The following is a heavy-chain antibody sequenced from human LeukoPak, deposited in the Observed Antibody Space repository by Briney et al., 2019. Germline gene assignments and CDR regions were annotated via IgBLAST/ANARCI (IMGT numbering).Heavy chain of an antibody. D-gene: IGHD6-19*01. CDR1: GFTFDDYA. CDR3: AKDMGVAGTMGAFGI. CDR2: ISWNSGSI. J-gene: IGHJ3*02. Sequence: GGSLRLSCAASGFTFDDYAMHWVRQAPGKGLEWVSGISWNSGSIVYADSVKGRFTISRDNAKNSLYLQMNSLRAEDMALYYCAKDMGVAGTMGAFGIWGQGTMVTVSS. V-gene: IGHV3-9*03.